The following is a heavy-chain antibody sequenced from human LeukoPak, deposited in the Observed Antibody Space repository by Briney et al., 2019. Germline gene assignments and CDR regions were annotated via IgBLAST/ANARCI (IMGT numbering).Heavy chain of an antibody. V-gene: IGHV3-30*18. CDR3: AKGKDSSGWVRYYYYYYGMDV. CDR2: ISYDGSNK. J-gene: IGHJ6*02. CDR1: GFTFSSYG. Sequence: GGSLRLSCAASGFTFSSYGMHWVRQAPGKGLEWVAVISYDGSNKYYADSVKGRFTISRDNSKNTLYLQMNSLRAEDTAVYYCAKGKDSSGWVRYYYYYYGMDVWGQGTTVTVSS. D-gene: IGHD6-19*01.